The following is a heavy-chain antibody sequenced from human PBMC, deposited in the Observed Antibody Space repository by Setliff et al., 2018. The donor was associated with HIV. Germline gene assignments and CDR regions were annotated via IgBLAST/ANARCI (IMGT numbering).Heavy chain of an antibody. J-gene: IGHJ3*02. V-gene: IGHV1-18*01. D-gene: IGHD3-3*01. Sequence: ASVKVSCKASGYTFTDYGFFWVRQAPGQGLEWMGWISAYNGNTNYAQKFQGRVSMTTDTSTSTAYMELRTLSSDDTAVHYCSRDRGDNFWSAYYNIGGCASDIWGQGTMVTVSS. CDR2: ISAYNGNT. CDR3: SRDRGDNFWSAYYNIGGCASDI. CDR1: GYTFTDYG.